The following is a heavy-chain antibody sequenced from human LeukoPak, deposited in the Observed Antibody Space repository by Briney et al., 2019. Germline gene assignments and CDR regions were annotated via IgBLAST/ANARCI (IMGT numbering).Heavy chain of an antibody. Sequence: PGGSLRLSCAAPGFTVSSNYMSWVRQAPGKGLEWVSVIYSGGSTYYADSVKGRFTISRDNSKNTLYLQMNSLRAEDTAVYYCARDSGWSGSYYFDYWGQGTLVTVSS. V-gene: IGHV3-53*05. D-gene: IGHD1-26*01. CDR3: ARDSGWSGSYYFDY. CDR2: IYSGGST. CDR1: GFTVSSNY. J-gene: IGHJ4*02.